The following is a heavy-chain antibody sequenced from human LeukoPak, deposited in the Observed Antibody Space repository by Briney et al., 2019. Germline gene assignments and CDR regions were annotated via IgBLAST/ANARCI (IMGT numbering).Heavy chain of an antibody. V-gene: IGHV3-21*01. CDR2: ISSSSSYI. CDR3: ARSSIAAAGY. J-gene: IGHJ4*02. D-gene: IGHD6-13*01. CDR1: GFTFSGYS. Sequence: GGSLRLSCAASGFTFSGYSMNWVRQAPGKGLEWVSSISSSSSYIYYADSVKGRFTISRDNAKNSLYLQMNSLRAEDTAVYYCARSSIAAAGYWGQGTLVTVPS.